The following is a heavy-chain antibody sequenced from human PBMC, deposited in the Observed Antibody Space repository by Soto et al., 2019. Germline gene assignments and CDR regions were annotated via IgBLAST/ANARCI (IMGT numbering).Heavy chain of an antibody. V-gene: IGHV1-69*02. Sequence: SVKVSCKASGGTFSSYTISWVRQAPGQGLEWMGRIIPILGIANYAQKFQGRVTITADKSTSTAYMELSSLRSEDTAVYYCASLDIVVVPAAPQGIDLSGQGTLVTVSS. CDR3: ASLDIVVVPAAPQGIDL. J-gene: IGHJ5*02. CDR1: GGTFSSYT. CDR2: IIPILGIA. D-gene: IGHD2-2*01.